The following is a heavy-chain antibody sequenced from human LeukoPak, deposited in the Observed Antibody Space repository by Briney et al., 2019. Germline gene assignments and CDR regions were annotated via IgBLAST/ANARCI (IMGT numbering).Heavy chain of an antibody. J-gene: IGHJ4*02. V-gene: IGHV3-43*01. CDR2: ISWDGGST. CDR1: GFTFDDYT. D-gene: IGHD1-26*01. CDR3: AKALKRSWELLFDY. Sequence: PGGSLRLSCAASGFTFDDYTMHWVRQAPGKGLEWVSLISWDGGSTYYADSMKGRFTISRDNSKNSLYLQMNSLRTEDTALYYCAKALKRSWELLFDYWGQGTLVTVSS.